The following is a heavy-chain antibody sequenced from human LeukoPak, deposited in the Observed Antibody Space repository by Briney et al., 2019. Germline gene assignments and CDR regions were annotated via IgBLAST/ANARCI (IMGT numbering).Heavy chain of an antibody. CDR2: IYHSGTT. CDR1: GVAISRGGYA. J-gene: IGHJ5*02. CDR3: VRGRYSSGWFKDKNWFDP. Sequence: SETLSLTCAVSGVAISRGGYAWNWIRQPPGKGLEWIAHIYHSGTTYYNPSLKSRATISVDTSKNQFSLKLSSVTAADTAVYYCVRGRYSSGWFKDKNWFDPWGQGIPVTVSS. V-gene: IGHV4-30-4*07. D-gene: IGHD6-19*01.